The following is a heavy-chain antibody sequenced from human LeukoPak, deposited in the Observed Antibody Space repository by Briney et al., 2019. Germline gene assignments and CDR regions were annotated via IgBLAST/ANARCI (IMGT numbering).Heavy chain of an antibody. D-gene: IGHD3-10*01. V-gene: IGHV4-34*01. CDR3: ARGQELTDAFDI. Sequence: SETLSLTCSVSGGSISSNFWSWIRQPPGKGLEWIGEINHSGSTNYNPSLKSRVTISVDTSKNQFSLKLSSVTAADTAVYYCARGQELTDAFDIWGQGTMVTVSS. J-gene: IGHJ3*02. CDR2: INHSGST. CDR1: GGSISSNF.